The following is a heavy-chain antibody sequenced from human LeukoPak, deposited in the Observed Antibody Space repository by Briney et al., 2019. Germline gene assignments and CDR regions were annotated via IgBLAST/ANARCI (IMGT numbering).Heavy chain of an antibody. CDR2: ISSDSSYI. Sequence: GGCLSLALAAAGFSVITHSMTWARQPPGKGRGWVESISSDSSYISYDDSVKGRFNISRDNAKNSLYLQMNSLRAEDTAVYYCASLFPHPTSDPYYYYMYVWGKVTTVTVSS. J-gene: IGHJ6*03. V-gene: IGHV3-21*01. CDR3: ASLFPHPTSDPYYYYMYV. CDR1: GFSVITHS. D-gene: IGHD3-10*02.